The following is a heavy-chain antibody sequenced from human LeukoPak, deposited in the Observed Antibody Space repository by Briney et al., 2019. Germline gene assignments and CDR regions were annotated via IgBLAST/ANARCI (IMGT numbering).Heavy chain of an antibody. D-gene: IGHD4-23*01. J-gene: IGHJ3*02. CDR3: ARDLVNGAFDI. Sequence: SETLSLTCTVSGGSISSYYWSWIRQPPGKGLEWIGYIYYSGSTNYNPSLKSRVTISVDTSKSQFSLKLSSVTAADTAVYYCARDLVNGAFDIWGQGTMVTVSS. V-gene: IGHV4-59*01. CDR2: IYYSGST. CDR1: GGSISSYY.